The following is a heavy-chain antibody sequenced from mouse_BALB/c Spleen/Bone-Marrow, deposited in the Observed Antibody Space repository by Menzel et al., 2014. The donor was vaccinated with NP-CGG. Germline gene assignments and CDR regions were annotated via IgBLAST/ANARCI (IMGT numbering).Heavy chain of an antibody. CDR1: GYTFTNYW. V-gene: IGHV1-7*01. J-gene: IGHJ2*01. D-gene: IGHD1-1*01. CDR2: INPSTGYT. Sequence: QVQLQQPGAELAKPGASVKMSCKASGYTFTNYWMHWVKQRPGQGLEWIGYINPSTGYTEYNQKFKDKVTLTADKSSSTAYMQLSSLTSEDSAVYYCARIYYYGRDYWGQGTTLTVS. CDR3: ARIYYYGRDY.